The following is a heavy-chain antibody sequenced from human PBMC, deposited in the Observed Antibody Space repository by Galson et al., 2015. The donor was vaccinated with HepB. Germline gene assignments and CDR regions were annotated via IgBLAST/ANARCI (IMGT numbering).Heavy chain of an antibody. CDR1: GGTFSSYT. Sequence: SVKVSCKASGGTFSSYTISWVRQAPGQGLEWMGRIIPILGIANYPQKFQGRVTITADKSTSTAYMELSSLRSEDTAVYYCARVGMVRGVIKRIRGLMDVWGQGTTVTVSS. D-gene: IGHD3-10*01. CDR2: IIPILGIA. V-gene: IGHV1-69*02. J-gene: IGHJ6*02. CDR3: ARVGMVRGVIKRIRGLMDV.